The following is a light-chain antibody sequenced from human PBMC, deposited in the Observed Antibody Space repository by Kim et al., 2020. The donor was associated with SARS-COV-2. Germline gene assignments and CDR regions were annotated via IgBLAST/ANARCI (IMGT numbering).Light chain of an antibody. J-gene: IGKJ4*01. CDR2: GAS. V-gene: IGKV3-15*01. Sequence: VSPGERSTLSCRASQSVSSNLAWYQQKPGQAPRLLIYGASTRATGIPARFSGSGSGTEFTLTISSLQSEDFAVYYCQQYNNWPLTFGGGTKVDIK. CDR3: QQYNNWPLT. CDR1: QSVSSN.